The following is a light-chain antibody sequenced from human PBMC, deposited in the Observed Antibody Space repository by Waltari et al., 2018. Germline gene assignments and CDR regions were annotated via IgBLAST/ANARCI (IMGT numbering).Light chain of an antibody. CDR1: QSVSSY. V-gene: IGKV3-11*01. J-gene: IGKJ4*01. CDR2: DAS. CDR3: QQRSNWPFT. Sequence: EIVLTQSPAPLSLSPGERATLPCRASQSVSSYLAWYQQKPGQAPRLLIYDASNRATGIPARFSGSGSGTDFTLTISSLEPEDFAVYYCQQRSNWPFTFGGGTKVEIK.